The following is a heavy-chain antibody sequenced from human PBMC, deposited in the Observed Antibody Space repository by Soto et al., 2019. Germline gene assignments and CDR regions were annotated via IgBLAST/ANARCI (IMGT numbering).Heavy chain of an antibody. V-gene: IGHV1-69*06. J-gene: IGHJ5*02. CDR2: IIPIFGTA. Sequence: QVQLVQSGAEVKKPGSSVKVSCKASGGTFSSYAISWVRQAPGQGLEWMGGIIPIFGTANYAQKFQGRVTINADKSTSTAYMELSSLRSEDTAVYYCARDASLAAAGTTPLGPWGQGTLVTVSS. CDR1: GGTFSSYA. D-gene: IGHD6-13*01. CDR3: ARDASLAAAGTTPLGP.